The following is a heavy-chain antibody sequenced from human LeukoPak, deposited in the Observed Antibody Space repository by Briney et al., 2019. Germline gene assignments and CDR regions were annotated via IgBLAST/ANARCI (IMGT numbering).Heavy chain of an antibody. Sequence: SETLSLTCTVSGGSISSGSYYWSWIRQPAGKGLEWIGRIYTSGSTNYNPSLKSRVTISVDTSKNQFSLKLSSVTAADTAVYYCARGTYYYDSSGYLDAFDIWGQGTMVTVSS. V-gene: IGHV4-61*02. CDR2: IYTSGST. D-gene: IGHD3-22*01. J-gene: IGHJ3*02. CDR1: GGSISSGSYY. CDR3: ARGTYYYDSSGYLDAFDI.